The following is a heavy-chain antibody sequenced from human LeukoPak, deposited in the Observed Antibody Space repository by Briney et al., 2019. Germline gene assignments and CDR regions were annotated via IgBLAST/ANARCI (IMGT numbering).Heavy chain of an antibody. CDR3: AREKAARRSYYFDY. D-gene: IGHD6-6*01. CDR1: GGTFSSYA. Sequence: SVKVSCKASGGTFSSYAISWVRQAPGQGLEWMGGIIPIFGTANYAQKFQGRVTITTDKSTSTAYMELSSLRSEDTAVYYCAREKAARRSYYFDYWGQGTLVTVSS. CDR2: IIPIFGTA. V-gene: IGHV1-69*05. J-gene: IGHJ4*02.